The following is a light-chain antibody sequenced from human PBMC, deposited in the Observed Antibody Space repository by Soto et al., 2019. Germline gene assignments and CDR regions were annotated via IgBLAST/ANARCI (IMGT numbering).Light chain of an antibody. CDR2: SNN. CDR1: SSNIGSNN. CDR3: AAWDDSLNGVV. V-gene: IGLV1-44*01. Sequence: QSVLTQPPSASGTPGQRVPISCSGSSSNIGSNNVNWYQQLPGTAPKLLIYSNNQRPSGVPDRFSGSKSGTSASLAIRGLQSEDEADYYCAAWDDSLNGVVFGGGTKVTVL. J-gene: IGLJ2*01.